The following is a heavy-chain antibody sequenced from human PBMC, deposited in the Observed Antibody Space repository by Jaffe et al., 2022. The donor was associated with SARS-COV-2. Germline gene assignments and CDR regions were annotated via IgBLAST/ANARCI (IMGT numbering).Heavy chain of an antibody. Sequence: EPQLVQSGEEVRKPGESLRISCKASGYDFSNNWIGWVRQTPGKGLEWMGTIFPRDSDTRYSPSFQSQVTISADRSINTAYLQWASLRTSDTGTYYCVRSVGGQYCGGDCSIDPWGQGTLVTVSP. CDR3: VRSVGGQYCGGDCSIDP. CDR2: IFPRDSDT. J-gene: IGHJ5*02. V-gene: IGHV5-51*01. CDR1: GYDFSNNW. D-gene: IGHD2-21*02.